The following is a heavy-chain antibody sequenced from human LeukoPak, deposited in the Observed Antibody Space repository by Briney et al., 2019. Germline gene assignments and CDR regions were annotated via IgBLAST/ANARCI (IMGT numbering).Heavy chain of an antibody. Sequence: SETLSLTCTVSGASVSSSSYYWGWIRQPPGKGLEWIGSISYSGTNYNNPSLKSRVSISIDTSKNQFSVKLTSVIAADTAMYYCASLGTLRSWGQGTLVTVSS. CDR2: ISYSGTN. J-gene: IGHJ5*02. CDR1: GASVSSSSYY. CDR3: ASLGTLRS. D-gene: IGHD7-27*01. V-gene: IGHV4-39*01.